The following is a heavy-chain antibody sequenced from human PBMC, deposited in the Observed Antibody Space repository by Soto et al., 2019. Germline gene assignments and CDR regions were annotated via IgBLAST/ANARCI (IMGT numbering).Heavy chain of an antibody. CDR2: IHYNGNT. CDR1: GDSISAYS. Sequence: PSETLSLTCTVSGDSISAYSWSWVRQPPGKGLEWIGNIHYNGNTKYNPPLKSRVTMSVDTSMNQFSLKLISVTAADTAKYFCAREGNLGRWLQPLDFWGQGTLVTVSS. V-gene: IGHV4-59*01. J-gene: IGHJ4*02. D-gene: IGHD5-12*01. CDR3: AREGNLGRWLQPLDF.